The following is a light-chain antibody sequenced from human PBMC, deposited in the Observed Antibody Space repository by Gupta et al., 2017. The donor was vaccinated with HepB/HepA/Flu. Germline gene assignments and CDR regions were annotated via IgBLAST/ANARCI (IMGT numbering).Light chain of an antibody. J-gene: IGLJ3*02. CDR3: QSYDSSLSGPRV. V-gene: IGLV1-40*01. CDR1: RSNIGAGYD. Sequence: QSVLTPPPSVSGAPGQRVTISCTGSRSNIGAGYDVHWYQQLPGTAPKLLIYGNSNRPSGVPDRFSGSKSGTSASLAITGLQAEDEADYYCQSYDSSLSGPRVFGGGTKLTVL. CDR2: GNS.